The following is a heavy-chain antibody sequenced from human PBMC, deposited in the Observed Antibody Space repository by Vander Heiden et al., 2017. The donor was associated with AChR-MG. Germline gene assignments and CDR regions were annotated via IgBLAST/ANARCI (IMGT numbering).Heavy chain of an antibody. Sequence: QVQLVQSGAEVKKPGASVKVSCKASGYTFTSYDINWVRQATGQGLEWMGWMNPNSGNTGYAQKFQGRVTMTRNTSISTSYMELSSLRSEDTAVYYCARVRATIFGVASMVDPWGQGTLVTVSS. D-gene: IGHD3-3*01. V-gene: IGHV1-8*01. CDR3: ARVRATIFGVASMVDP. J-gene: IGHJ5*02. CDR2: MNPNSGNT. CDR1: GYTFTSYD.